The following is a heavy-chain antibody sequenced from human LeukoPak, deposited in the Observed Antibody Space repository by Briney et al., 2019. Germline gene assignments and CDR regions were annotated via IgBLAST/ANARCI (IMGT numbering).Heavy chain of an antibody. V-gene: IGHV1-69*01. CDR3: AKSLSSCSTTSCYSPYYYYYMDD. Sequence: GSSVKVSCKASGGTFNTYAISWVRQAPGQGLEWMGGISPVFATPTYAQKFQGRVTITRDEPTSTAYMELSGLRSEDSAVYYCAKSLSSCSTTSCYSPYYYYYMDDWGKGTTVTVSS. J-gene: IGHJ6*03. CDR2: ISPVFATP. D-gene: IGHD2-2*01. CDR1: GGTFNTYA.